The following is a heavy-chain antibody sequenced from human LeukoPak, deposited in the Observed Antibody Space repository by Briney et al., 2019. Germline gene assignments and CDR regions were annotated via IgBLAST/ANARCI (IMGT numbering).Heavy chain of an antibody. CDR2: IYSGGST. CDR1: GFTVSSNY. CDR3: ARGVRARNYFDY. J-gene: IGHJ4*02. Sequence: GGSLRLSCAASGFTVSSNYMSWIRQAPGKGLEWVSVIYSGGSTYYADSVKGRFTISRDNSKNTLYLQMNSLRAEDTAVYYCARGVRARNYFDYWGQGTLVTVSS. D-gene: IGHD2-8*01. V-gene: IGHV3-66*01.